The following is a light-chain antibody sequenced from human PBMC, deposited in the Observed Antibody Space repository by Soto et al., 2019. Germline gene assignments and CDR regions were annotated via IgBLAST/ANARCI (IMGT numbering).Light chain of an antibody. CDR1: QSISTF. CDR2: DAS. J-gene: IGKJ4*01. CDR3: QQYDTYPLT. Sequence: DIQMTQSPSSLSASVGDRATITCRASQSISTFLAWYQQKPGKAPQILIYDASKLEPGVPSRLSGGGSGTQFTLTISSLQPDDFATYYCQQYDTYPLTFGGGTKVDI. V-gene: IGKV1-5*01.